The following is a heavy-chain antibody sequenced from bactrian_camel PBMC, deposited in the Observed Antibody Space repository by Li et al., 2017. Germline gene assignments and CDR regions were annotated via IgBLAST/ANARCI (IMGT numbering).Heavy chain of an antibody. CDR1: GYVFNRCT. V-gene: IGHV3S53*01. CDR3: AADYGECTVASSDLRMVDY. J-gene: IGHJ4*01. CDR2: LSTDGTT. D-gene: IGHD6*01. Sequence: VQLVESGGGTVQAGGSLRLSCAASGYVFNRCTMGWVRQTPGKERQVISLLSTDGTTSYADYVQGRFTVAKDNAKNSLYLQMNSLKPEDTALYFCAADYGECTVASSDLRMVDYWGQGTQVTVS.